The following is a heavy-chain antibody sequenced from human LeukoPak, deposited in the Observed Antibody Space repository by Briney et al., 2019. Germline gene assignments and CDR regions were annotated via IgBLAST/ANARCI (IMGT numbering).Heavy chain of an antibody. Sequence: SVKVSCKASGGTFSSYAINWVRQAPEQGLEWMGGIIPIFGTANYAQKFQGRVTITADESTSTAYMELSSLRSEDTAVYHCARTGEYSYYYYYGMDVWGQGTTVTVSS. J-gene: IGHJ6*02. CDR2: IIPIFGTA. D-gene: IGHD3-10*01. V-gene: IGHV1-69*13. CDR1: GGTFSSYA. CDR3: ARTGEYSYYYYYGMDV.